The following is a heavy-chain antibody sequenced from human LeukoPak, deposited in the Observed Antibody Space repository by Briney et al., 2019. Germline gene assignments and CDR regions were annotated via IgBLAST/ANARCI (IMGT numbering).Heavy chain of an antibody. J-gene: IGHJ4*02. Sequence: PGGSLRLSCAASGFTFSSYWMHWVRQAPGKWLVWVSRINSDGSSTSYADSVKGRFTISRDNAKNTLYLQMNSLRAEDTAVYYCARDYGDYNFDYWGQGTLVTVSS. CDR1: GFTFSSYW. D-gene: IGHD4-17*01. V-gene: IGHV3-74*01. CDR3: ARDYGDYNFDY. CDR2: INSDGSST.